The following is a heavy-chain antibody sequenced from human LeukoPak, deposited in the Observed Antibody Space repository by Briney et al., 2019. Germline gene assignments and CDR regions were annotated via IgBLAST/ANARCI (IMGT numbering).Heavy chain of an antibody. D-gene: IGHD6-19*01. CDR2: IYHSGST. Sequence: SGTLSFTCNVSGGSITSTDWWSWVRQPPGKGLEWIGEIYHSGSTNYNPSLKSRVTISVDKSKNQFSLKLSSVTAADTAVYYCARDRGGIAVAGPLGRWFDPWGQGTLVTVSS. J-gene: IGHJ5*02. CDR3: ARDRGGIAVAGPLGRWFDP. CDR1: GGSITSTDW. V-gene: IGHV4-4*02.